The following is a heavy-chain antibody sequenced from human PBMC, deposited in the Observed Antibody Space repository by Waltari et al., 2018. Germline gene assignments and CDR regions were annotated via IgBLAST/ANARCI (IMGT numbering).Heavy chain of an antibody. J-gene: IGHJ4*02. CDR1: GFSFGNQW. CDR3: ARDIAYHDSSGYYPYYFDY. V-gene: IGHV3-15*01. D-gene: IGHD3-22*01. CDR2: IRGKSDGATT. Sequence: EVQLVESGGGLVEPGGSLRLSCAVSGFSFGNQWMAWVHQATGGGLEWVGRIRGKSDGATTDYAAPVKGRFTVSRDDSKDILYLQMNSLETEDTAVYYCARDIAYHDSSGYYPYYFDYWGQGALVTVSS.